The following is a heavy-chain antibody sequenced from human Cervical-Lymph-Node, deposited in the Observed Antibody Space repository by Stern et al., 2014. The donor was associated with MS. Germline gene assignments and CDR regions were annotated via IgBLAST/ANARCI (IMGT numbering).Heavy chain of an antibody. Sequence: QVQLMQSGGAVKKPGASVKVSCKASGYTFSSYVISWVRQAPGQGLEWMGWASGYNGKTNYAQKFQGRVTMTTDTSTGTVYMELRSLTSDDTAVYYCARDALGTMIRGIAALDYWGQGTLVTVSS. V-gene: IGHV1-18*01. D-gene: IGHD3-10*01. CDR3: ARDALGTMIRGIAALDY. CDR1: GYTFSSYV. CDR2: ASGYNGKT. J-gene: IGHJ4*02.